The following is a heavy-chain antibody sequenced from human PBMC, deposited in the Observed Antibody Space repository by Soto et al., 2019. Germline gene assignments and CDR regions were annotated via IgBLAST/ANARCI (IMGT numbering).Heavy chain of an antibody. J-gene: IGHJ5*02. CDR1: GGSISSGGYY. CDR3: ARDCWRYCSSTTTGGEWFDP. V-gene: IGHV4-31*03. Sequence: PSETLSLTCTVSGGSISSGGYYWSWIRQHPGKGLEWIGYIYYSGSTYYNPSLKSRVTISVDTSKNQFSLKLSSVTAADTAVYYCARDCWRYCSSTTTGGEWFDPWGQGTLVTVSS. D-gene: IGHD2-2*01. CDR2: IYYSGST.